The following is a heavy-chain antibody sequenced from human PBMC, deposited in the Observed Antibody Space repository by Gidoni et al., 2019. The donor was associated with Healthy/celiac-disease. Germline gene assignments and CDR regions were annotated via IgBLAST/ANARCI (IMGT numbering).Heavy chain of an antibody. J-gene: IGHJ4*02. CDR3: ARDRIQLSGLGY. CDR1: GFTCSSYA. D-gene: IGHD5-18*01. V-gene: IGHV3-30*01. CDR2: ISDDGSNK. Sequence: QVQLVESGGGVVQPGRSLRLPCAASGFTCSSYARLWVRQAPGKGLEWVAVISDDGSNKYYADSVKGRLTISRDNSKNTLYLQMNSLGAEDTAVYYCARDRIQLSGLGYWGQGTLVTVSS.